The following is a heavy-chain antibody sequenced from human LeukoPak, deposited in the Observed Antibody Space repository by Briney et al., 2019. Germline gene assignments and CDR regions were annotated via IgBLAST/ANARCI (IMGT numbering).Heavy chain of an antibody. V-gene: IGHV3-21*01. CDR1: GFTFSSYS. D-gene: IGHD3-22*01. CDR2: ISGSSTYI. Sequence: KSGESLRRSCAASGFTFSSYSMNWVRQAPGKGLEWVSSISGSSTYIDYADSVKGRFTISRDNAKNALYLQMDSPRAEDTAVYYCARDHSSGRYFDFWGQGTLVTVSS. J-gene: IGHJ4*02. CDR3: ARDHSSGRYFDF.